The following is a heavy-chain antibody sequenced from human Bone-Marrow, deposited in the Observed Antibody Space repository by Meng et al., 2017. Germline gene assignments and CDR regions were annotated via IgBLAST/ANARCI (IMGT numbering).Heavy chain of an antibody. Sequence: GSLRLSCAVYGGSFSGYYWSWIRQPPGKGLEWMGEINHSGSTNYNPSLKSRVTISVDTPKNQFSLKLSSVTAADMAVYYCARSYCGGDCTFQHWGQGTLVTVSS. CDR1: GGSFSGYY. CDR2: INHSGST. J-gene: IGHJ1*01. V-gene: IGHV4-34*01. CDR3: ARSYCGGDCTFQH. D-gene: IGHD2-21*02.